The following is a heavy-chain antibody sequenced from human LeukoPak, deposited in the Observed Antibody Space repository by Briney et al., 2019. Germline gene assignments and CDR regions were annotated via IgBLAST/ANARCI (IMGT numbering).Heavy chain of an antibody. J-gene: IGHJ4*02. V-gene: IGHV3-23*01. D-gene: IGHD2-2*01. CDR1: GLTFSSYG. CDR2: ISGSGGST. Sequence: GGSLRLSCAASGLTFSSYGMSWVRQAPGKGLEWVSAISGSGGSTYYADSVKGRFTISRDNSKNTLYLQMNSLRAEDTAVYYCAKVGGIVVVPAYFDYWGQGTLVTVSS. CDR3: AKVGGIVVVPAYFDY.